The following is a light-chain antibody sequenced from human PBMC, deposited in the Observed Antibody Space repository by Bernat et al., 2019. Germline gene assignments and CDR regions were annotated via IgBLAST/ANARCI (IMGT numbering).Light chain of an antibody. CDR1: DIGSKT. J-gene: IGLJ3*02. CDR2: VDN. CDR3: QVWDSRSDHWV. V-gene: IGLV3-21*03. Sequence: SYVLTQPPSVSVAPGKTATITCGGDDIGSKTVSWYKQKPGQAPALVVYVDNDRPSGMPERYSGSNSGNTANLTISRVEAGDEADYYCQVWDSRSDHWVFGGGTKLTAL.